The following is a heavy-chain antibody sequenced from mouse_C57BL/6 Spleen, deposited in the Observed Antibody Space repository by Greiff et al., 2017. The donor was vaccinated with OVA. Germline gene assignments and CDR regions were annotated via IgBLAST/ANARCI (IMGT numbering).Heavy chain of an antibody. D-gene: IGHD2-14*01. CDR1: GYTFTSYW. CDR2: LDPTDSSP. V-gene: IGHV1-59*01. Sequence: VQLQQPGAELVRPGTSVKLSCKASGYTFTSYWMHWVKQRPGQGLEWIGVLDPTDSSPNSNQKFKGKATLTVDTSASAAYMPLIILTSEDSAVYYCARWVPGDYSSMDFWGPGTSVTVSS. CDR3: ARWVPGDYSSMDF. J-gene: IGHJ4*01.